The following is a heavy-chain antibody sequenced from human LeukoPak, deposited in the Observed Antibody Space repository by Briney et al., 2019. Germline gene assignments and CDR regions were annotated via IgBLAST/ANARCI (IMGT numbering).Heavy chain of an antibody. Sequence: GGSLRLSCAASGFTFSSYSMNWVRQAPGKGLEWVSSISSSSSYIYYADSVKGRFTISRGNAKNSLYLQMNSLRAEDTAVYYCARDTGYSSSLNWFDPWGQGTLVTVSS. CDR2: ISSSSSYI. J-gene: IGHJ5*02. CDR3: ARDTGYSSSLNWFDP. V-gene: IGHV3-21*01. CDR1: GFTFSSYS. D-gene: IGHD6-13*01.